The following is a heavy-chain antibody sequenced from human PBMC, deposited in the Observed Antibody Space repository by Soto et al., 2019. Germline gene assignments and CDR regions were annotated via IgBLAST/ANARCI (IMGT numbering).Heavy chain of an antibody. J-gene: IGHJ6*02. CDR3: AKLSGPHYYYYYSMDV. CDR2: ISGPGGNT. V-gene: IGHV3-23*01. D-gene: IGHD3-9*01. Sequence: GGSLRLSCAASGFTFSNYAMKWVRQTPGKGLEWVSTISGPGGNTYYADSVKGRFTISRDNSKNTLYLQMNSLRAEDTAVYYCAKLSGPHYYYYYSMDVWGQGTTVTVSS. CDR1: GFTFSNYA.